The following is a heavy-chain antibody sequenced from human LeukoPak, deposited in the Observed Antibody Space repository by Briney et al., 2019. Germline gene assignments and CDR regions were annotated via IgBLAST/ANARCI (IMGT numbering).Heavy chain of an antibody. Sequence: PGGSLRLSCAASGFTFSSYAMSWVRQAPGKGLEWVSGISGGAGTPYYADSVKGRFTISRDNSKSTLYLQMTSLRAEDTAVYHCAKRRTTVIMMDYFDYWGQGTLVTVSS. J-gene: IGHJ4*02. D-gene: IGHD4-17*01. CDR3: AKRRTTVIMMDYFDY. CDR1: GFTFSSYA. CDR2: ISGGAGTP. V-gene: IGHV3-23*01.